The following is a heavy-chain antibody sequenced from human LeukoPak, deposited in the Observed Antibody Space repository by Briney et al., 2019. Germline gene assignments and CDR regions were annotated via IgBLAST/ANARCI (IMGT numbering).Heavy chain of an antibody. CDR2: ISYDGSNK. J-gene: IGHJ4*02. V-gene: IGHV3-30*04. D-gene: IGHD6-13*01. CDR3: ARKAAAGPALDY. Sequence: GRSLRLSCAASGFTFSSYAMHWVRQAPGKGLEWVAVISYDGSNKYYADSVKGRFTISRDNSKNTLYLQMNSLRAEDTAVYYCARKAAAGPALDYWGQRTPVTVSS. CDR1: GFTFSSYA.